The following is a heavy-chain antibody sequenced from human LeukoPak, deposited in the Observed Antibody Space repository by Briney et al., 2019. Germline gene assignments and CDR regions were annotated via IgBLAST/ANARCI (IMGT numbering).Heavy chain of an antibody. CDR2: INPNSGGT. Sequence: ASVKVSCKASGYTFTGYYMHWVRQAPGQGLEWMGWINPNSGGTNCAQKFQGRVTMTRDTSISTAYMELSRLRSDDTAVYYCARNYYDSSGYRLDYWGQGTLVTVSS. CDR1: GYTFTGYY. CDR3: ARNYYDSSGYRLDY. J-gene: IGHJ4*02. D-gene: IGHD3-22*01. V-gene: IGHV1-2*02.